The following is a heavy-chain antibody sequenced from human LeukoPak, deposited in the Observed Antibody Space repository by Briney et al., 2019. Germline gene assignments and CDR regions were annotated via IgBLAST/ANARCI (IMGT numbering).Heavy chain of an antibody. CDR3: AKEGEYGDRYKYGLAYYFDY. CDR1: GFTFSSYG. CDR2: ISYDGSNK. Sequence: PGGPLRLSCAAAGFTFSSYGMHWVRQAPGKGLEWVAVISYDGSNKYYADSVKGRFTISRDNSKNTLYLQMNSPRAEDTAVYYCAKEGEYGDRYKYGLAYYFDYWGQGTLVTVSS. V-gene: IGHV3-30*18. D-gene: IGHD5-24*01. J-gene: IGHJ4*02.